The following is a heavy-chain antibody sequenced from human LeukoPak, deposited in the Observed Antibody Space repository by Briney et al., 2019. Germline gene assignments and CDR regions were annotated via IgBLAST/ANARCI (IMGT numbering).Heavy chain of an antibody. CDR1: GFTFSSYA. D-gene: IGHD6-13*01. V-gene: IGHV3-30-3*01. CDR3: AKELREQQLVSIDY. Sequence: GGSLRLSCAASGFTFSSYAMHWVRQAPGKGLEWVAVISYDGSNKYYADSVKGRFTISRDNSKNTLSLQMISLRADDTALYYCAKELREQQLVSIDYWGQGTLVTVSS. CDR2: ISYDGSNK. J-gene: IGHJ4*02.